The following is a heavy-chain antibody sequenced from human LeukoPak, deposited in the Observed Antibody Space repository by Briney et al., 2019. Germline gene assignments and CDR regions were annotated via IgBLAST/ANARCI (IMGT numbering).Heavy chain of an antibody. CDR1: GFTFSSYG. CDR2: ISGSGGST. Sequence: GGSLRLSCAASGFTFSSYGMSWVRQAPGKGLEWVSAISGSGGSTYYADSVKGRFTISRDNSKNTLYLQMNSLRAEDTAVYYCAKDRPHDSSGYYRFFDYWGQGTLVTVSS. D-gene: IGHD3-22*01. J-gene: IGHJ4*02. CDR3: AKDRPHDSSGYYRFFDY. V-gene: IGHV3-23*01.